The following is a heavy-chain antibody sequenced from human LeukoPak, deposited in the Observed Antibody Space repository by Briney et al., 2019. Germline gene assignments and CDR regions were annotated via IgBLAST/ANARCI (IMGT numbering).Heavy chain of an antibody. V-gene: IGHV1-69*13. CDR1: GGAFSSYA. CDR3: ARGPRLQSRVGGYYMDV. CDR2: IFPIFGTA. Sequence: GASVQVSCKASGGAFSSYAVSWAGQAPGRGREWMGGIFPIFGTANYAQKFQGRVTITADEYTRTAYMALSSLRSEDTAVYYCARGPRLQSRVGGYYMDVWGKGTTVTVSS. D-gene: IGHD3-16*01. J-gene: IGHJ6*03.